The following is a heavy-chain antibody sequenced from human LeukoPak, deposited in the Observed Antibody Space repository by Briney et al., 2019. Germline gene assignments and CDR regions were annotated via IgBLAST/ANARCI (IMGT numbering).Heavy chain of an antibody. CDR3: ARAARGTYYYDSSGYN. D-gene: IGHD3-22*01. Sequence: PGGSLRLSCAASGFTFSSYAMSWIRQAPGKGLEWVSYISSSGSTIYYADSVKGRFTISRDNAKNSLYLQMNSLRAEDTAVYYCARAARGTYYYDSSGYNWGQGTLVTVSS. V-gene: IGHV3-11*01. CDR2: ISSSGSTI. CDR1: GFTFSSYA. J-gene: IGHJ4*02.